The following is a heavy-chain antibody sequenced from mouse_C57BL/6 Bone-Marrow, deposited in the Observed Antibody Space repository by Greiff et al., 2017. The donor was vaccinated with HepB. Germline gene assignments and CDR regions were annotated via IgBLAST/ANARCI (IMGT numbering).Heavy chain of an antibody. J-gene: IGHJ3*01. CDR1: GYTFTDYY. CDR2: INPYNGGT. CDR3: ARRSDYDLFAY. V-gene: IGHV1-19*01. Sequence: VQLQQSGPVLVKPGASVKMSCKASGYTFTDYYMNWVKQSHGKSLEWIGVINPYNGGTSYNQKFKGKATLTVDKSSSTAYMELNSLTSEDSAVYYCARRSDYDLFAYWSQGTLVTVSA. D-gene: IGHD2-4*01.